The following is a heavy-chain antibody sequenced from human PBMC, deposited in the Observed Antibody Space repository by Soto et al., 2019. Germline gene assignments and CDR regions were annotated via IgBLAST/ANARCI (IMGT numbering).Heavy chain of an antibody. Sequence: SVKVSCKASGDTFGSNAIHWVRQDPGQGLEWMGGIIPMFPTTNYAQKFKGRLTIYADKSTGTAYREMTSLRSEDTAVYYCATDGDSADYGYWGQGTLVTVSS. V-gene: IGHV1-69*06. D-gene: IGHD2-21*01. CDR1: GDTFGSNA. CDR3: ATDGDSADYGY. J-gene: IGHJ4*02. CDR2: IIPMFPTT.